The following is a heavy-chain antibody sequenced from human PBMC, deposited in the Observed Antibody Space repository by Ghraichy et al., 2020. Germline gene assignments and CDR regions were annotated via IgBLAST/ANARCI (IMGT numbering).Heavy chain of an antibody. Sequence: GGSLRLSCTASGFTFSDYSMNWVRQPPRKGLEWVSFITTGSSTRYYADSVKGRFTISRDNAKNSLFLQMNSLRDEDTAVYYCARALADVEVFDFWGQGTLVTVSS. D-gene: IGHD6-19*01. CDR1: GFTFSDYS. J-gene: IGHJ4*02. CDR3: ARALADVEVFDF. V-gene: IGHV3-48*02. CDR2: ITTGSSTR.